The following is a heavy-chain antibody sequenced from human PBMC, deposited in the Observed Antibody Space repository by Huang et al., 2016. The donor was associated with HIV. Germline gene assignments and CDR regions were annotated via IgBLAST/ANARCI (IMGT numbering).Heavy chain of an antibody. Sequence: QVQLVQSGAEVKKPGSSVKVSCKASGGTFSTYAISWGRQAPGQGRDGMGGIIPIYGTADDAQKFQGTVTITADECTSTAYMELSSLRAEDTSLYYCARGRTRSSLYDSYYGLDVWGQGTTVTVSS. CDR1: GGTFSTYA. D-gene: IGHD6-6*01. CDR2: IIPIYGTA. CDR3: ARGRTRSSLYDSYYGLDV. V-gene: IGHV1-69*01. J-gene: IGHJ6*02.